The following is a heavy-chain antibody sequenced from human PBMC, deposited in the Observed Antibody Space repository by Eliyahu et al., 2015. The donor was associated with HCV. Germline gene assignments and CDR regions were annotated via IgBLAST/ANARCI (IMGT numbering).Heavy chain of an antibody. V-gene: IGHV3-74*01. Sequence: EVQLVESGGGLVQSGGSLRLSCAASGFTFNTYWMHWVRQAPGKGLVWVSRINNDGTNTIYADSVKGRFTVSRDNAKNTLYIQMNSLRAEDTAVYYCARNLRTLSGTNAFGVWGQGTMVTVSS. CDR2: INNDGTNT. CDR3: ARNLRTLSGTNAFGV. D-gene: IGHD1-26*01. J-gene: IGHJ3*01. CDR1: GFTFNTYW.